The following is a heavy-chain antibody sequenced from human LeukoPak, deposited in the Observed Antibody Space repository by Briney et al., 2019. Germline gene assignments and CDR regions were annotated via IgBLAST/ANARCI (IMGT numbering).Heavy chain of an antibody. D-gene: IGHD2-2*01. J-gene: IGHJ5*02. CDR3: ARAGCSSTSCYVWGNWFDP. Sequence: GRPLRLSCAASGFTFSSYAMHWVRQAPGKGLEWVAVISYDGSNKYYADSVKGRFTISRDNSKNTLYLQMNSLRAEDTAVYYCARAGCSSTSCYVWGNWFDPWGQGTLVTVSS. CDR2: ISYDGSNK. CDR1: GFTFSSYA. V-gene: IGHV3-30*04.